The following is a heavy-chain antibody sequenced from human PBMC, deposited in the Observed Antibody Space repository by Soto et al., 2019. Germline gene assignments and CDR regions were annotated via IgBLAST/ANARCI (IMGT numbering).Heavy chain of an antibody. CDR3: ARVSSAIVVSAFDI. D-gene: IGHD3-22*01. CDR2: IYSGGNT. V-gene: IGHV3-53*01. J-gene: IGHJ3*02. Sequence: EVQLVEYGGGLIQPGGSLRLSCAASGFTVSSNYMTWVRQAPGKGLEWVSVIYSGGNTYYADSVKGRFTISRDNSKTTLYLQMNSRRTEDTAVYYCARVSSAIVVSAFDIWGQGTMVTVSS. CDR1: GFTVSSNY.